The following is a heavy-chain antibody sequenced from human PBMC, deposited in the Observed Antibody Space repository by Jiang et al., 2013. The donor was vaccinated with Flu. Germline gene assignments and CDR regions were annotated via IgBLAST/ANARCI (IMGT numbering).Heavy chain of an antibody. V-gene: IGHV2-70*01. J-gene: IGHJ4*02. Sequence: KPTQTLTLTCTFSGFSLNTFKMCVSWIRQPPGKALEWLAFIDWEGDVYYSSSLRSRLTISKDTSKNQVVLTMTNMDPADTATYYCARIREVWGTIDYWGQGTMVTVSS. D-gene: IGHD2-8*01. CDR1: GFSLNTFKMC. CDR2: IDWEGDV. CDR3: ARIREVWGTIDY.